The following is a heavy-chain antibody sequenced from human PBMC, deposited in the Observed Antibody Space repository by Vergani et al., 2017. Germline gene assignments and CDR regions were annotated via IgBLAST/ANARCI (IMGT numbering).Heavy chain of an antibody. CDR2: IRSKANRYAT. J-gene: IGHJ6*03. D-gene: IGHD5-18*01. CDR1: GFTFSGSA. CDR3: TSRGYSYGPYYMVV. V-gene: IGHV3-73*01. Sequence: EVQLVESGGGLVQPGGSLKLSCEASGFTFSGSAMHWVRQASGKGLEWVGRIRSKANRYATAYAASVKGRVTISRDDSKNTAYLQMNRLKTEDTAVYYCTSRGYSYGPYYMVVWEKRTAVTVS.